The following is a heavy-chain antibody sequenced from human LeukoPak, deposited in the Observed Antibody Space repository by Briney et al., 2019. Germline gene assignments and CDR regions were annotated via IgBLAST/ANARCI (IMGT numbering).Heavy chain of an antibody. CDR1: GFTFSSYA. CDR3: AKRREPVSLGEGLDS. D-gene: IGHD3-16*01. V-gene: IGHV3-23*01. Sequence: GGSLRLSCAASGFTFSSYAMSWVRQAPGKGLEWVSGISSGGSSTYYADSVKGRFTISRDNSRSTLYLQMNSLRAEDTAIYYCAKRREPVSLGEGLDSWGQGTLVTVSS. J-gene: IGHJ5*01. CDR2: ISSGGSST.